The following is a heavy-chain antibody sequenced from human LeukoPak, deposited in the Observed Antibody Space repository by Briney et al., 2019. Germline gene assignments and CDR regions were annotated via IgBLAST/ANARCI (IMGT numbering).Heavy chain of an antibody. CDR3: ARSIAAENWFDP. D-gene: IGHD6-13*01. CDR2: INPNSGGT. J-gene: IGHJ5*02. V-gene: IGHV1-2*02. Sequence: ASVKVSCKASGYTFTSYGISWVRQAPGQGLEWMGWINPNSGGTNYAQKFQGRVTMTRDTSISTAYMELSRLRSDDTAVYYCARSIAAENWFDPWGQGTLVTVSS. CDR1: GYTFTSYG.